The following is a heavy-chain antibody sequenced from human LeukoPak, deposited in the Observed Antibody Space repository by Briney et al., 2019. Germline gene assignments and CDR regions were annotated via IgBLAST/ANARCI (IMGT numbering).Heavy chain of an antibody. J-gene: IGHJ6*02. CDR2: IIPILGIA. V-gene: IGHV1-69*04. CDR3: AGTYSDILTGYYYYGMDV. D-gene: IGHD3-9*01. Sequence: SVKVSCKPSVGTFSSYAISCVRQAPGQGREWRGSIIPILGIANYAQKFQGRVTITADKSTSTAYMELSSLRSGDTAVYYCAGTYSDILTGYYYYGMDVWGHGTTVTVSS. CDR1: VGTFSSYA.